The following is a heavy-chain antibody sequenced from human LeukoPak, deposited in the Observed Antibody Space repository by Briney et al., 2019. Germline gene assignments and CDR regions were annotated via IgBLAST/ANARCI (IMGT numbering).Heavy chain of an antibody. CDR3: ARVGCSSSTCYNRGDNWFDP. J-gene: IGHJ5*02. V-gene: IGHV4-38-2*02. CDR2: IFHSGGT. Sequence: PSETLSLTCTVSGYSISSGFQWGWLRQPPGKGLEWIGNIFHSGGTYYSPSLKSRVTISVDTSKNQFFLNLNSVTAADTAVYYCARVGCSSSTCYNRGDNWFDPWGQGTLVTVSS. CDR1: GYSISSGFQ. D-gene: IGHD2-2*02.